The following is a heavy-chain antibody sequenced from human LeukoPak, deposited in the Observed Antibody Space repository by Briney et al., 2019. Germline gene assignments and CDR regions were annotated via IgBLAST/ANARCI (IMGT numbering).Heavy chain of an antibody. CDR2: IRYDGSNK. D-gene: IGHD5-18*01. J-gene: IGHJ4*02. CDR1: GFISSSYG. V-gene: IGHV3-30*02. CDR3: AKEGTKDRDTAMGAYYFDY. Sequence: PGGSLRLSCAASGFISSSYGMHWVRQAPGKGLEWVAFIRYDGSNKYYADSVKGRFTISRDNSKNTLYLQMNSLRAEDTAVYYCAKEGTKDRDTAMGAYYFDYWGQGTLVTVSS.